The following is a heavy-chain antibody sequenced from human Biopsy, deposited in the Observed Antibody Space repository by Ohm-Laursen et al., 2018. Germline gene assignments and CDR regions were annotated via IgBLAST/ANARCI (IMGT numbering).Heavy chain of an antibody. CDR3: VRGVDYYDPYHYYALDV. CDR2: INHSGRT. Sequence: SDTLSLTCAVYGESFNGYYWSWIRQTPGKGLEWIGEINHSGRTNYNPSLKSRVTISVDTSKNQFSLKVRSVTAVDTAVYYCVRGVDYYDPYHYYALDVWGQGTTVTVSS. D-gene: IGHD3-22*01. CDR1: GESFNGYY. J-gene: IGHJ6*02. V-gene: IGHV4-34*01.